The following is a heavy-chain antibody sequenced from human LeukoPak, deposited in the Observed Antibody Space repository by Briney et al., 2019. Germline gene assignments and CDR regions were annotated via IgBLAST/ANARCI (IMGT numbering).Heavy chain of an antibody. J-gene: IGHJ3*02. CDR1: GFTFSSYG. Sequence: PGGSLRLSCAASGFTFSSYGMHWVRQAPGKGLEWVAVIWYDGSNKYYADSVKGRFTISRDNSKNTLYLQMNSLRAEDTAVYYCAREGGASGAFDIWGQGTMVTVSS. D-gene: IGHD1-26*01. CDR3: AREGGASGAFDI. V-gene: IGHV3-33*01. CDR2: IWYDGSNK.